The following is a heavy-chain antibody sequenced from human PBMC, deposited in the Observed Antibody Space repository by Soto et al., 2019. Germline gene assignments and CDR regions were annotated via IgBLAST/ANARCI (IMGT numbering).Heavy chain of an antibody. Sequence: GGSLRLSCAASGFTFSSYGMHWVRQAPGKGLEWVAVIWYDGSNKYYADSVKGRFTISRDNSKNTLYLQMNSLRAEDTAVYYCARGGGVVVVPAATNYYYYGMDVWGQGATVTVSS. V-gene: IGHV3-33*01. CDR2: IWYDGSNK. CDR1: GFTFSSYG. J-gene: IGHJ6*02. D-gene: IGHD2-2*01. CDR3: ARGGGVVVVPAATNYYYYGMDV.